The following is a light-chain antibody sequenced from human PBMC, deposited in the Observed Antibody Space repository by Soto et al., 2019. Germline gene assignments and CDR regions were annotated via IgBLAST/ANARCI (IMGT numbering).Light chain of an antibody. CDR2: GNS. CDR3: QSYDSSLSGYV. V-gene: IGLV1-40*01. CDR1: SSNIGAGYD. Sequence: QSVLTQPPSVAGAPGQRVTISCTGSSSNIGAGYDVHWYQQLPGTAPKLLIYGNSNRPSGVPDRFSGSKSGTSASLAITGLQGQDDADYYRQSYDSSLSGYVFGTGTKVTV. J-gene: IGLJ1*01.